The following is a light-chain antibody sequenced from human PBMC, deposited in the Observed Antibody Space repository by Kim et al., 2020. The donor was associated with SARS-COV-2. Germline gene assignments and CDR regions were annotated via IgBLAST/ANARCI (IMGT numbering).Light chain of an antibody. CDR3: QQYNDWPLT. CDR2: HAF. J-gene: IGKJ4*01. Sequence: MHPGERATRSCTASQSSGTHLAWYQHRPGQAPRLLIYHAFTRATGIPARISGSGSGTEFTLTISSLQSEDFAVYYCQQYNDWPLTFGGGTKVDIK. V-gene: IGKV3D-15*01. CDR1: QSSGTH.